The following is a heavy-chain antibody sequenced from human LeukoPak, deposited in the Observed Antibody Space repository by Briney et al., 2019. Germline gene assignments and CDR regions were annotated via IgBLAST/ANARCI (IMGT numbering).Heavy chain of an antibody. CDR1: GFTFSSYW. J-gene: IGHJ4*02. V-gene: IGHV3-74*01. D-gene: IGHD2-15*01. CDR3: ARGRSYCSGGTCYHNFDY. Sequence: GGSLRLSCAASGFTFSSYWVHWVRQGPGKGLVWVSRISNDGSTTNYADSVKGRFTISRDNAKNTVYLQMNSLRAEDTAVYYCARGRSYCSGGTCYHNFDYWGQGTLVTVSS. CDR2: ISNDGSTT.